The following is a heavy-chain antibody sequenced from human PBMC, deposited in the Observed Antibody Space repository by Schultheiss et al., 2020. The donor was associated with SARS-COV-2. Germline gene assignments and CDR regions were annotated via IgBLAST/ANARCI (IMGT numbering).Heavy chain of an antibody. CDR3: ARDRGVAGHYYYGMDV. J-gene: IGHJ6*02. Sequence: ASVKVSCKASGGTFSSYAISWVRQAPGQGLEWMGIINPSGGSTSYAQKFQGRVTMTRDTSTSTVYMELSSLRSEDTAVYYCARDRGVAGHYYYGMDVWGQGTTVTVSS. V-gene: IGHV1-46*01. CDR2: INPSGGST. D-gene: IGHD3-10*01. CDR1: GGTFSSYA.